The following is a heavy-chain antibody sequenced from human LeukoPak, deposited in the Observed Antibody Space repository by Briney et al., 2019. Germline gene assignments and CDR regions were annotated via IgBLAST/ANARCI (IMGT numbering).Heavy chain of an antibody. CDR2: IKQDGSEK. CDR3: ARDKGDCSGGSCYDAFDI. J-gene: IGHJ3*02. V-gene: IGHV3-7*01. D-gene: IGHD2-15*01. CDR1: GFTFSIYW. Sequence: PGGSLRLSCAASGFTFSIYWMSWVRQAPGKGLEWVANIKQDGSEKYYVDSVKGRFTISRDNAKNSLYLQMNSLRAEDTAVYYCARDKGDCSGGSCYDAFDIWGQGTMVTVSS.